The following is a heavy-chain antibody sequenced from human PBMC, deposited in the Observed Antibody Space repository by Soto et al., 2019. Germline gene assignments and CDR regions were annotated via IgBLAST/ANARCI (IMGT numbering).Heavy chain of an antibody. CDR2: VVVGSGNT. D-gene: IGHD3-22*01. V-gene: IGHV1-58*01. J-gene: IGHJ1*01. CDR1: GFTFTSSA. Sequence: SVKVSCKASGFTFTSSAVQWVRQARGQRLEWIGWVVVGSGNTNYAQKFQERVTITRDMSTSTAYMELSSLRSEDTAVYYCAALPPRDYYYSSGYITWGQVTLVTFSS. CDR3: AALPPRDYYYSSGYIT.